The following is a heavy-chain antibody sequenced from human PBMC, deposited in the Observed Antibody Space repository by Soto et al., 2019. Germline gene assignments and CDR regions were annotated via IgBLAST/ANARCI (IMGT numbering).Heavy chain of an antibody. V-gene: IGHV3-33*01. Sequence: QVKLVESGGGVVQPGRSLSLSCAASGFTVSSYGMHWVRQAPGKGLEWVAVIWYEGSNEYYADSVKGRFTISRDNSKNTLYLQMNSLRSADTAVYYCAREGMPDSSWFSSYYYGMEVWGQGTTVTFS. CDR2: IWYEGSNE. D-gene: IGHD6-13*01. J-gene: IGHJ6*02. CDR1: GFTVSSYG. CDR3: AREGMPDSSWFSSYYYGMEV.